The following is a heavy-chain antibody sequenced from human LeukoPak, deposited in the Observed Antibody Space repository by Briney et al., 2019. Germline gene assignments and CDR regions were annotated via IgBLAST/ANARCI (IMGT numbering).Heavy chain of an antibody. CDR2: IYYSGST. CDR3: ARGRPYSGGYHLDY. J-gene: IGHJ4*02. CDR1: GDSTSSDRYY. Sequence: SETLSLTCTVSGDSTSSDRYYGGWVRQPPGKGLEWIGNIYYSGSTYYNPSLKSRVTMSVDTSKNQFFLKLNSVTTADTAVYYCARGRPYSGGYHLDYWGQGTLVTVSA. V-gene: IGHV4-39*01. D-gene: IGHD1-26*01.